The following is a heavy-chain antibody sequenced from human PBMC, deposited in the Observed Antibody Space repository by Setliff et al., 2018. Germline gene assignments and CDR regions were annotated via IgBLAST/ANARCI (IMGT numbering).Heavy chain of an antibody. J-gene: IGHJ3*02. V-gene: IGHV3-7*01. CDR3: ARGEAEDAFDI. CDR1: GFSISDHY. CDR2: IKQDGSEK. Sequence: GGSLRLSCAASGFSISDHYMDWVRQAPGKGLEWVANIKQDGSEKYYVDSVKGRFSISRDNAKNTLYLQMNSLRAEDTAVYYCARGEAEDAFDIWGQGTMVTVPS.